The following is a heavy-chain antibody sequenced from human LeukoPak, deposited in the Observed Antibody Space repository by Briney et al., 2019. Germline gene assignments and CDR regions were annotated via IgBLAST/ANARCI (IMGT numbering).Heavy chain of an antibody. J-gene: IGHJ4*02. D-gene: IGHD6-19*01. CDR1: GFTVSSNY. CDR3: VRVGSVAGSDYLDY. Sequence: GGSLRLSCAASGFTVSSNYMSWVRQAPGKGLEWVGRSRNKAKSYTTKYAASVKGRFTISRDDSKNSLYLQMNSLKTEDTAVYYCVRVGSVAGSDYLDYWGQGTLVTVSS. V-gene: IGHV3-72*01. CDR2: SRNKAKSYTT.